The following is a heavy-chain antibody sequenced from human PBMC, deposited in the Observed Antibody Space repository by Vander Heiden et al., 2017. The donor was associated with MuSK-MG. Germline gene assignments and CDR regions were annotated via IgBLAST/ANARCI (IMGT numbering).Heavy chain of an antibody. Sequence: QVQLVASGGGVVQPGRSLRLSCAASGFTFSRYGMHWVRQAPGKGLEWVAVIWYDGSNKYYADSVKGRFTISRDNSKNTLYLQMNSLRAEDTAVYYCARDPGDYACDYWGQGTLVTVSS. CDR1: GFTFSRYG. V-gene: IGHV3-33*01. CDR3: ARDPGDYACDY. D-gene: IGHD4-17*01. J-gene: IGHJ4*02. CDR2: IWYDGSNK.